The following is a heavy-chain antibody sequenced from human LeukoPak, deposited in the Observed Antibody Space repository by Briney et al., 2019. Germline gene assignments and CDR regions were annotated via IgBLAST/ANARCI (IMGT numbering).Heavy chain of an antibody. CDR2: ITGRGDST. Sequence: SCKASGGTFSSYAISWVRQAPGKGLEWVSSITGRGDSTYYADAVKGRFTISRDNSKNTLYLRMNSLRAEDTAVYYSVVVTAIPDYFDYWGQGTLVTVSS. CDR3: VVVTAIPDYFDY. V-gene: IGHV3-23*01. D-gene: IGHD2-21*02. J-gene: IGHJ4*02. CDR1: GGTFSSYA.